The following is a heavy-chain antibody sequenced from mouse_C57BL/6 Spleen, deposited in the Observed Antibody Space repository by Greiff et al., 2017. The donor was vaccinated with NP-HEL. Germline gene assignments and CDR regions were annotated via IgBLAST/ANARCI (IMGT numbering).Heavy chain of an antibody. CDR2: INPNNGGT. CDR3: AIFHPTGYWYFDV. J-gene: IGHJ1*03. CDR1: GYTFTDYN. D-gene: IGHD4-1*02. Sequence: EVKLQESGPELVKPGASVKMSCKASGYTFTDYNMHWVKQSHGKSLEWIGYINPNNGGTSYNQKFKGKATLTVNKSSSTAYMELRSLTSEDSAVYYCAIFHPTGYWYFDVWGTGTTVTVSS. V-gene: IGHV1-22*01.